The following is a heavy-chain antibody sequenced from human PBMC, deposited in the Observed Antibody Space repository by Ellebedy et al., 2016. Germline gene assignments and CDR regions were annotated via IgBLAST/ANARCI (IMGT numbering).Heavy chain of an antibody. J-gene: IGHJ4*02. CDR1: GFNFNPFF. CDR2: ISAGSDTT. Sequence: GGSLRLXXTASGFNFNPFFMSWVRQAPGKGLEWVSTISAGSDTTRLADSVRGRFTISRDSSKNSVYLRMNNLRVEDTAVYYCRQGHYADLWGQGTLVTVSS. CDR3: RQGHYADL. D-gene: IGHD4-17*01. V-gene: IGHV3-23*01.